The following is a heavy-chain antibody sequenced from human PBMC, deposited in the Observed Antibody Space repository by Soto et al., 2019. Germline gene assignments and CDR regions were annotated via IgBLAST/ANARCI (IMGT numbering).Heavy chain of an antibody. J-gene: IGHJ4*02. CDR3: SLKYSGYDSGDY. CDR1: GYTFTSYG. D-gene: IGHD5-12*01. CDR2: ISAYNGNT. Sequence: QVQLVQSGAEVKKPGASVKVSCKASGYTFTSYGISWVRQAPGQGLEWMGWISAYNGNTNYAQKLQGRVTTTTDTSTRTAYMELRSLRSDDTAVYYCSLKYSGYDSGDYCGQGTLVTVSS. V-gene: IGHV1-18*01.